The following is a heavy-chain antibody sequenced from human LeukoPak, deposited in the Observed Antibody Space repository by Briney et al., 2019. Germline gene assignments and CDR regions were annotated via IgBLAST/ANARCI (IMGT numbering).Heavy chain of an antibody. Sequence: PGGSLRLSCAASGFTFDDYAMSWVRQAPGKGLEWVSRINRNGGSTGYADSVKGRFTISRDNAKKSLYLQMNSLRAKDTALYYCARKTQAALSDYWGQGTLVTVSS. CDR3: ARKTQAALSDY. V-gene: IGHV3-20*04. D-gene: IGHD2-15*01. J-gene: IGHJ4*02. CDR1: GFTFDDYA. CDR2: INRNGGST.